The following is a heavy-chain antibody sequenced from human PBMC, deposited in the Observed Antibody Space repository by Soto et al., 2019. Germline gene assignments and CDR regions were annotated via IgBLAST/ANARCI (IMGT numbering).Heavy chain of an antibody. J-gene: IGHJ6*02. Sequence: QVQVVQSGDEVKKPGASVKVSCKASGYTFTNYGFSWVRQAPGQGLEWMGWISGYNGNTKYAEKCQGRVTMTTETATSTAHMERRSLRSDDTAVYYCAREGQAPYYYYGMDVWGQGTAVTVSS. V-gene: IGHV1-18*01. CDR1: GYTFTNYG. CDR2: ISGYNGNT. CDR3: AREGQAPYYYYGMDV.